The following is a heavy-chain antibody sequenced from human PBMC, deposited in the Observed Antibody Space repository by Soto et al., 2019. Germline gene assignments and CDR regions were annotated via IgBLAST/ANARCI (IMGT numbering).Heavy chain of an antibody. J-gene: IGHJ3*02. CDR1: GYTFTSYG. Sequence: ASVKVSCKASGYTFTSYGISWVRQALGQGLEWMGWISAYNGNTTYAQKLQGRVTMTTDTSTSTAYMELRSLRSDDTAVYYCARDPLGAGAFDIWGQGTMVTVSS. V-gene: IGHV1-18*01. D-gene: IGHD7-27*01. CDR3: ARDPLGAGAFDI. CDR2: ISAYNGNT.